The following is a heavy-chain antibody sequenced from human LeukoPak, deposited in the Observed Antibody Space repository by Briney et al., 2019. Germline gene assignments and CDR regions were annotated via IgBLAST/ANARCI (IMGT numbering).Heavy chain of an antibody. CDR3: GRAFPPLRTASVGDL. Sequence: GGSLRLSCSASGYSFSDYDMNWFRQAPGKGLEWISSISGRSSHDYYVDSVKGRFTISRDNAMNSVFLQMESLGVDDTAVYYCGRAFPPLRTASVGDLWGQGTLVTVSS. V-gene: IGHV3-21*01. CDR2: ISGRSSHD. CDR1: GYSFSDYD. J-gene: IGHJ4*02. D-gene: IGHD3-16*01.